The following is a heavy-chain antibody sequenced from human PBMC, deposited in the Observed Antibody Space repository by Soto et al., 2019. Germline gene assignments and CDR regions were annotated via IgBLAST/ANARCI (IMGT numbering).Heavy chain of an antibody. CDR3: ARAVWDRQLVHYYYYYMDV. V-gene: IGHV4-39*01. CDR2: IYYSGST. J-gene: IGHJ6*03. CDR1: GGSISSSSYY. D-gene: IGHD6-6*01. Sequence: PSETLSLTCTVSGGSISSSSYYWGWIRQPPGKGLEWIGSIYYSGSTYYNPSLKSRVTISVDTSKNQFSLKLSSVTAADTAVYYCARAVWDRQLVHYYYYYMDVWGKGTTVTVSS.